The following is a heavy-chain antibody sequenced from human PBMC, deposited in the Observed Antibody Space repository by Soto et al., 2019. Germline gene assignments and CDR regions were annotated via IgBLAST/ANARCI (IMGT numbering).Heavy chain of an antibody. D-gene: IGHD1-26*01. CDR1: GFTFSNYG. V-gene: IGHV3-33*01. Sequence: QVQLVEAGGGVVQPGRSLRLSCAASGFTFSNYGMHWVRQAPGKGLEWVAIIWHDGNNKYYADSVRGRFIISRDNSKNGLYLQMNSLRAEDTAGYYCVSDLVGASDSYGLDVWGQGTPVTVSS. CDR3: VSDLVGASDSYGLDV. CDR2: IWHDGNNK. J-gene: IGHJ6*02.